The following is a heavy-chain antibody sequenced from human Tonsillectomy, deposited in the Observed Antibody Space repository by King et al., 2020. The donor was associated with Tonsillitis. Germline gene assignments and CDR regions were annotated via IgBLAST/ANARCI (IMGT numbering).Heavy chain of an antibody. CDR3: ARDRNMLILTNAFDI. CDR1: GGSITSTNW. CDR2: ISRSGST. J-gene: IGHJ3*02. Sequence: VQLQESGPGLVKPSGTLSLTCAVSGGSITSTNWWSWVRQPPGKGLEWIGEISRSGSTKYNPSLKRRVTISVEKTKNQFSLKLTSLTAADTAVYYCARDRNMLILTNAFDIWGQGTMVTVSS. V-gene: IGHV4-4*02. D-gene: IGHD3-16*01.